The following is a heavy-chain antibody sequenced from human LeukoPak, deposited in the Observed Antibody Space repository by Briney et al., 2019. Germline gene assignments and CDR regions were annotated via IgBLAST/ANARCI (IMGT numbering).Heavy chain of an antibody. CDR2: IGGDGTLK. V-gene: IGHV3-21*06. Sequence: GGSLRLSCSGSGFTFRSYTMAWVRQAPGKGLEWVSSIGGDGTLKYYADSLKGRFTISRDNANNSVYLQMNSLTADDSGLYFCARDYSSGWFGKGAYWGQGTRVLVSP. J-gene: IGHJ4*02. CDR1: GFTFRSYT. CDR3: ARDYSSGWFGKGAY. D-gene: IGHD6-19*01.